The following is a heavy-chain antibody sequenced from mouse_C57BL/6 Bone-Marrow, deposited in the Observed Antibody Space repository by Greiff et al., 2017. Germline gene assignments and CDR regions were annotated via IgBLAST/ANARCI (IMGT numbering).Heavy chain of an antibody. V-gene: IGHV5-6*01. D-gene: IGHD2-5*01. CDR1: GFTFSSYG. J-gene: IGHJ3*01. Sequence: EVQRVESGGDLVKPGGSLKLSCAASGFTFSSYGMSWVRQTPDKRLEWVATISSGGSYTYYPDSVKGRFTISRDNAKNTLYLQMSSLKSEDTAMYYCARLPPYYSNWGFAYWGQGTLVTVSA. CDR2: ISSGGSYT. CDR3: ARLPPYYSNWGFAY.